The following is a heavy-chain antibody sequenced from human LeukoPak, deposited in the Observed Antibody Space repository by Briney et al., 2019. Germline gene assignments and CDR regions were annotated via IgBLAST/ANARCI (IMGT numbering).Heavy chain of an antibody. CDR3: AKDTRGSGSYYNY. J-gene: IGHJ4*02. CDR1: GFTFSSYA. Sequence: PGGSLRLSCAASGFTFSSYAMSWVRQAPGKGLEWVSVISGSGGSTYYADSVKGRFTISRDNSKNTLYLQMNSLRAEDTAVYCCAKDTRGSGSYYNYWGQGTLVTVSS. V-gene: IGHV3-23*01. CDR2: ISGSGGST. D-gene: IGHD3-10*01.